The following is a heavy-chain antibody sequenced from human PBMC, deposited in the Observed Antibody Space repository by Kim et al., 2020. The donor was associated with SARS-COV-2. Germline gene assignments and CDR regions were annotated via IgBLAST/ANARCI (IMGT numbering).Heavy chain of an antibody. V-gene: IGHV3-21*01. D-gene: IGHD4-17*01. J-gene: IGHJ5*02. CDR3: ARDRHDYGVNNWFDP. Sequence: GGSLRLSCAASGFTFSSYSMNWVRQAPGKGLEWVSSISSSSSYIYYADSVKGRFTISRDNAKNSLYLQMNSLRAEDTAVYYCARDRHDYGVNNWFDPWGQGTLVTVSS. CDR2: ISSSSSYI. CDR1: GFTFSSYS.